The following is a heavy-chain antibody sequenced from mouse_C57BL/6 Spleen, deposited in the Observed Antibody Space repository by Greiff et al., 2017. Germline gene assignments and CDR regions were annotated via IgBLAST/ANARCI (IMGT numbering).Heavy chain of an antibody. CDR3: ASGGSRDYAMDY. J-gene: IGHJ4*01. CDR2: INPSSGYT. Sequence: QVQLQQSGAELARPGASVKMSCKASGYTFTSYTMHWVKQRPGQGLEWIGYINPSSGYTKYNQKFKDKATLTADKSSSTAYMQLSNLTSEDSAVYYCASGGSRDYAMDYWGQGTSVTVSS. CDR1: GYTFTSYT. V-gene: IGHV1-4*01. D-gene: IGHD1-1*01.